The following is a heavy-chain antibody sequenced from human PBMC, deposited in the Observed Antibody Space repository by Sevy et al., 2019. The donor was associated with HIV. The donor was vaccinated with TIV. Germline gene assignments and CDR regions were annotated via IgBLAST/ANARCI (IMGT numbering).Heavy chain of an antibody. CDR3: ARGIRGGGYFDY. J-gene: IGHJ4*02. CDR2: ISGHGGST. V-gene: IGHV3-23*01. CDR1: GVTFSSYA. D-gene: IGHD3-10*01. Sequence: GGSVRLSCADSGVTFSSYAMSWVRQAPGKGLEWVSTISGHGGSTYYAGAVKGRFTISRDNSKKMVYLQMNSLRAEDTAVYYCARGIRGGGYFDYWGQGTLVTVSS.